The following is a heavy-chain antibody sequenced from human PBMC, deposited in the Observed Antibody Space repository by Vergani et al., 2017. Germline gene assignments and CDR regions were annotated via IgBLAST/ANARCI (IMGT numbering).Heavy chain of an antibody. D-gene: IGHD2-15*01. CDR1: GFTVSSNY. Sequence: EVQLVESGGGLIQPGGSLRLSCAASGFTVSSNYMSWVRQAPGKGLEWASVMYSGGSTYYADSVKGRFTISRDNSKNTLYLQMNSLRAEDTAVYYCARDPRPAEYCSGGSCYNGAEGYWGQGTLVTVSS. CDR2: MYSGGST. CDR3: ARDPRPAEYCSGGSCYNGAEGY. J-gene: IGHJ4*02. V-gene: IGHV3-53*01.